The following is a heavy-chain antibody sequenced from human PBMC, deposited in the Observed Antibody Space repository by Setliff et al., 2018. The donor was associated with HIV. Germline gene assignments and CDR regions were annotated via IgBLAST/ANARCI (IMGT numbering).Heavy chain of an antibody. CDR2: INPNSGGT. V-gene: IGHV1-2*02. Sequence: ASVKVSCKASRYAFTGYYMHWVRQAPGQGLEWMGWINPNSGGTNYAQKLQGRVTMTTDTSTSTAYMELRSLRSDDTAVYYCARDRRAYTLLYYYYYMDVWGKGTTVTVSS. D-gene: IGHD1-20*01. CDR3: ARDRRAYTLLYYYYYMDV. J-gene: IGHJ6*03. CDR1: RYAFTGYY.